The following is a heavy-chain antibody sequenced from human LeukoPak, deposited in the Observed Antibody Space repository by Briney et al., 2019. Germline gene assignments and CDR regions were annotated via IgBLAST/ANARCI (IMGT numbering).Heavy chain of an antibody. Sequence: GGSLRLSCAASVFTFSSYGMHWVRHAPGKGLEGVSAISGGGGSTYSDSVKGRFTISRDNSKNTLYLQINSLRAEDKAVYYCARDPAYCGGDCYSVYQDAFDIWGQGTRVTVSS. CDR2: ISGGGGST. CDR3: ARDPAYCGGDCYSVYQDAFDI. J-gene: IGHJ3*02. CDR1: VFTFSSYG. D-gene: IGHD2-21*02. V-gene: IGHV3-23*01.